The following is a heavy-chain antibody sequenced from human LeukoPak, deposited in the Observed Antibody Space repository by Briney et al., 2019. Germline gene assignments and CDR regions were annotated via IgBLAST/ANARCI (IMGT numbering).Heavy chain of an antibody. D-gene: IGHD6-13*01. V-gene: IGHV1-2*02. J-gene: IGHJ4*02. Sequence: ASVKVSCKASGYTFTGYYMHWVRQAPGQGLEWMGWINPNSGGTNYAQKFQGRVTMTRDTSISTAYMELSRLRSDDTAVYYCARARSSWSLDFDYWGQGPWSPSPQ. CDR2: INPNSGGT. CDR3: ARARSSWSLDFDY. CDR1: GYTFTGYY.